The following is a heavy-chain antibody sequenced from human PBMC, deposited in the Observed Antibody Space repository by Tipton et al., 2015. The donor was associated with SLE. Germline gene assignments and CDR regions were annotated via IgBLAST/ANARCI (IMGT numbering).Heavy chain of an antibody. CDR2: IYTSGST. D-gene: IGHD6-13*01. J-gene: IGHJ3*02. Sequence: TLSLTCTVSGGSISSGSYYWSWIRQPAGKGLEWIGHIYTSGSTNYNPSLKSRVTISVDTSKNQFSLKLSSVTAADTAVYYCARDRGSSWYEGSFDIWGQGTMVTVSS. CDR1: GGSISSGSYY. V-gene: IGHV4-61*09. CDR3: ARDRGSSWYEGSFDI.